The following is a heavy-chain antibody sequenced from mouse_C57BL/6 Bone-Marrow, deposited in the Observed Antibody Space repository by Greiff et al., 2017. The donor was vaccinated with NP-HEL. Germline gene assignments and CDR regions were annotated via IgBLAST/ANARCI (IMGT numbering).Heavy chain of an antibody. CDR1: GYTFTDYY. Sequence: EVQLQESGPVLVKPGASVKMSCKASGYTFTDYYMNWVKQSHGKSLEWIGVINPYNGGTSYNQKFKGKATLTVDKSSSTDYMELNSLTSEDTAVYYCAREDYYGTKSYWYFDVWGTGTTVTVSS. D-gene: IGHD1-1*01. J-gene: IGHJ1*03. CDR3: AREDYYGTKSYWYFDV. V-gene: IGHV1-19*01. CDR2: INPYNGGT.